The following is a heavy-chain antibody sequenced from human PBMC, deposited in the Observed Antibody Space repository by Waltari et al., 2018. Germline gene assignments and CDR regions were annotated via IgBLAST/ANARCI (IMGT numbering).Heavy chain of an antibody. Sequence: QVQLVESGGGVVQPGGSLRLSCAASGFTFSTYGTHWVRQAPGKGLEWVAFIRYDGSNKYYGDSVKGRFTISRDNSKNTLYLQMNSLRAEDTAVYYCAKALYSSGWYEGVDYWGQGTLVTVSS. CDR2: IRYDGSNK. CDR3: AKALYSSGWYEGVDY. CDR1: GFTFSTYG. V-gene: IGHV3-30*02. D-gene: IGHD6-19*01. J-gene: IGHJ4*02.